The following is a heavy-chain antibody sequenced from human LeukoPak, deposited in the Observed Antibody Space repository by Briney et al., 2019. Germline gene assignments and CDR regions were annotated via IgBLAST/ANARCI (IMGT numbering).Heavy chain of an antibody. CDR2: ISAYNGNT. V-gene: IGHV1-18*01. CDR1: GDTFIRYG. CDR3: ARGLGNYYGSGSYYIY. J-gene: IGHJ4*02. D-gene: IGHD3-10*01. Sequence: ASVKVSCKASGDTFIRYGISWVRQAPGQGLEWMGWISAYNGNTNYAQKLQGRVTMTTDTSTSTAYMELRSLRSDDTAVYYCARGLGNYYGSGSYYIYWGQGTLVTVSS.